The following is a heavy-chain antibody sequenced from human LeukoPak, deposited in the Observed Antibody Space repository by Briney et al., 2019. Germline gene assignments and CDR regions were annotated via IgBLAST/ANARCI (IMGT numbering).Heavy chain of an antibody. V-gene: IGHV3-23*01. J-gene: IGHJ3*02. CDR3: AKGRWGLTINNFDI. CDR2: ISGSGGST. Sequence: GGSLRLSCAASGFTVSSNYVTWVRQAPGKGLEWVSAISGSGGSTYYADSVKGRFTISRDNSKNTLYLQVNSLGGEDTAVYYCAKGRWGLTINNFDIWGQGRMVTVSS. CDR1: GFTVSSNY. D-gene: IGHD3-9*01.